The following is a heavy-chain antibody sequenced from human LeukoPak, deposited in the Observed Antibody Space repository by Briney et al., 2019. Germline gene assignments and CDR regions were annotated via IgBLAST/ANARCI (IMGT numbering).Heavy chain of an antibody. CDR2: ISYDGSNK. D-gene: IGHD6-6*01. J-gene: IGHJ4*02. V-gene: IGHV3-30*18. CDR3: AKDPSYSSSSFDY. CDR1: GFTFSSYW. Sequence: GGSLRLSCAASGFTFSSYWMSWVRQAPGKGLEWVAVISYDGSNKYYADSVKGRFTISRDNSKNTLYLQMNSLRAEDTAVYYCAKDPSYSSSSFDYWGQGTLVTVS.